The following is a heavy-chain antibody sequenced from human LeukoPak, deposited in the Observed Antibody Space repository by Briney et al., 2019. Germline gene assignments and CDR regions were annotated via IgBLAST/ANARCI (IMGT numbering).Heavy chain of an antibody. J-gene: IGHJ4*02. CDR2: ISYDGTDT. D-gene: IGHD3-16*01. V-gene: IGHV3-30-3*01. CDR1: GFTLSTYA. CDR3: ARIRGGPIDY. Sequence: GGSLRLSRAASGFTLSTYAMHWVRQAPGEGLEWVAVISYDGTDTYYADSVKGRFTISRDTSKNSLYLQMNSLRPEDTAVFYCARIRGGPIDYWGQGTLVTVSS.